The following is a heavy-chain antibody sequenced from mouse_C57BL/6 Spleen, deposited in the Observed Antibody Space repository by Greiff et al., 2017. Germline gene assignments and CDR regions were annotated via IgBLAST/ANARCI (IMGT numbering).Heavy chain of an antibody. Sequence: EVQLQQSGPELVKPGASVKISCKASGYSFTGYFMNWVMQSHGKSLEWIGRINPSNGDTYYNQKFKGKATLTVDKSSSTAHMALRSLTSEDSAVYYCARGGEGVRRVYAIGYWGQGTSVTVSS. CDR3: ARGGEGVRRVYAIGY. V-gene: IGHV1-20*01. CDR1: GYSFTGYF. CDR2: INPSNGDT. D-gene: IGHD2-14*01. J-gene: IGHJ4*01.